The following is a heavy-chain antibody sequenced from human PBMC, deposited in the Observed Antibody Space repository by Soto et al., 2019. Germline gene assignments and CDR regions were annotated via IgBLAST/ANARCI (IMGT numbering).Heavy chain of an antibody. Sequence: ASETLSLTCTVSGGSISSYYWSWIRQPPGKGLEWIGYIYYSGSTNYNPSLKSRVTISVDTSKNQFSLKLSSVTAADTAVYYCARGINYDFWSGYFDWGQGTLVTVSS. CDR1: GGSISSYY. CDR2: IYYSGST. V-gene: IGHV4-59*01. CDR3: ARGINYDFWSGYFD. J-gene: IGHJ4*02. D-gene: IGHD3-3*01.